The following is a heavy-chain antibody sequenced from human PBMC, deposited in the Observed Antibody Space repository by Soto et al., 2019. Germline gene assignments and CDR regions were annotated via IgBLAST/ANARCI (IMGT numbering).Heavy chain of an antibody. CDR2: IYPGDYDT. CDR1: GYSFTSHW. J-gene: IGHJ4*02. D-gene: IGHD1-1*01. CDR3: SRHPGTMYTDDLDY. V-gene: IGHV5-51*01. Sequence: GESLKISCRGSGYSFTSHWIGWVRQVPGEGLGWVWIIYPGDYDTRYSPSFQGQVTISADKSISTAYLQWSSLKASDTAMYYCSRHPGTMYTDDLDYWGQGTPVTVSS.